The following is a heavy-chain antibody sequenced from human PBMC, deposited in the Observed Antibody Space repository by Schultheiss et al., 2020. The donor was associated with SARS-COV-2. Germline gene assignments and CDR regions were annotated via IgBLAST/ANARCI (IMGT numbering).Heavy chain of an antibody. CDR2: IYYSGST. Sequence: SQTLSLTCTVSGGSISSYYWSWIRQPPGKGLEWIGYIYYSGSTYYNPSLKSRVTISVDTSKNQFSLKLSSVTAADTAVYYCASGGGYSYGRAYNWFDPWGQGTLVTVSS. CDR1: GGSISSYY. CDR3: ASGGGYSYGRAYNWFDP. D-gene: IGHD5-18*01. J-gene: IGHJ5*02. V-gene: IGHV4-59*01.